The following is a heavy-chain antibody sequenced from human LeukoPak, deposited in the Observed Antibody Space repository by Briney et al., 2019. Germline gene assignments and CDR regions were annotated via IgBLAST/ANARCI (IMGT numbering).Heavy chain of an antibody. CDR1: GGSINSFY. J-gene: IGHJ6*04. V-gene: IGHV4-59*01. Sequence: PSETLSLTCTVSGGSINSFYWSWIRQAPGGGLEWIGYIYYSGSTNYNPSLKSRVTISVDTSKNQFSLKLSSVTAADTAVYYCARLARLTLIRGVTGYHSLDVWGKGTKVTVSS. CDR2: IYYSGST. CDR3: ARLARLTLIRGVTGYHSLDV. D-gene: IGHD3-10*01.